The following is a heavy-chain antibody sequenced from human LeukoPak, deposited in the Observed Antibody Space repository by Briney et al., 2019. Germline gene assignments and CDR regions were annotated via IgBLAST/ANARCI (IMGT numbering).Heavy chain of an antibody. D-gene: IGHD3-22*01. V-gene: IGHV4-59*01. Sequence: SETLSLTCTVSGGSISSYYWSWIRQPPGKGLEWIGYIYYSGSTYYNPSLKSRVTISVDTSKNQFSLKLSAVTAADTAVYYCARTPPYYYDSSGYYVNAFDIWGQGTMVTVSS. CDR1: GGSISSYY. CDR3: ARTPPYYYDSSGYYVNAFDI. CDR2: IYYSGST. J-gene: IGHJ3*02.